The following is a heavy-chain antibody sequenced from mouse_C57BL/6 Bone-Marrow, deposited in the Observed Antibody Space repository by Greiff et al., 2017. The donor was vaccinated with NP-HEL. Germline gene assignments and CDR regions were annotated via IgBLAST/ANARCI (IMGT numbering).Heavy chain of an antibody. J-gene: IGHJ1*03. D-gene: IGHD2-2*01. CDR3: AREGRLWLHWYFDV. CDR1: GYSFTDYN. Sequence: VQLQQSGPELVKPGASVKISCKASGYSFTDYNMNWVKQSNGKSLEWIGVINPNYGTTSYNQKFKGKATLTVDQSSSTAYMQLNSLTSEDSAVYYSAREGRLWLHWYFDVWGTGTTVTVSS. CDR2: INPNYGTT. V-gene: IGHV1-39*01.